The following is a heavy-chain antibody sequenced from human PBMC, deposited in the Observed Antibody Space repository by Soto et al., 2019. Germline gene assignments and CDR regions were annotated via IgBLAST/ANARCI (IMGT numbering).Heavy chain of an antibody. CDR3: AGGIGWESEI. CDR2: IGQDGSEK. CDR1: GVTLGDYW. D-gene: IGHD6-19*01. J-gene: IGHJ4*02. V-gene: IGHV3-7*05. Sequence: EVRLVESGGALVQPGGSLRLSCAASGVTLGDYWMNWVRQAPGKGLEWVANIGQDGSEKNYVDSVKGRFTISRDNARNSLYLQMSDLRVEDTALYFWAGGIGWESEIWGPGTHVTVSS.